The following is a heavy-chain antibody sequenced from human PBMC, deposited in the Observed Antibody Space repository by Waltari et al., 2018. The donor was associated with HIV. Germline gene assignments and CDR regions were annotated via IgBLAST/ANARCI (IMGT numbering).Heavy chain of an antibody. CDR3: TRDLARYNWNDIPLDY. CDR2: MSSDGTTT. D-gene: IGHD1-20*01. CDR1: GFTFISYW. J-gene: IGHJ4*02. V-gene: IGHV3-74*01. Sequence: EVQLVESGGGLVQPGVSPRLPCAASGFTFISYWMQWVRQAPGKGLVWDSRMSSDGTTTSYADSVKGRFTIARDNAKNTLYLQMNSLRAEDTAVYYCTRDLARYNWNDIPLDYWGQVALVTVSS.